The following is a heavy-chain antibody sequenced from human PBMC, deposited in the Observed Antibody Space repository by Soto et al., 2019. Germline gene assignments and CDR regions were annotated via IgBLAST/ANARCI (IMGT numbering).Heavy chain of an antibody. CDR2: ISAYNGNT. CDR1: GYTFTSYG. D-gene: IGHD2-2*01. J-gene: IGHJ6*02. CDR3: ARDECSSTSCYSYYGMDV. V-gene: IGHV1-18*01. Sequence: GXVKVSCKASGYTFTSYGISWVRQARGQGLEWMGWISAYNGNTNYAQKLQGRVTMTTDTSTSTAYMELRSLRSDDTAVYYCARDECSSTSCYSYYGMDVWGQGTTITVSS.